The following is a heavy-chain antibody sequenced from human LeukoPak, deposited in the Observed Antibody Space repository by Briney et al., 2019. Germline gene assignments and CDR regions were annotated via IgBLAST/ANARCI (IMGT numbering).Heavy chain of an antibody. CDR3: ARGGWYEGPHYYYMDV. Sequence: PSETLSLTCTVSGYSISSGYYWGWIRQPPGKGLEWIGSIYHSGSTYYNPSLKSRVTISVDTSKNQFSLKLGSVTAADTAVYYCARGGWYEGPHYYYMDVWGKGTTVTVSS. CDR2: IYHSGST. CDR1: GYSISSGYY. V-gene: IGHV4-38-2*02. J-gene: IGHJ6*03. D-gene: IGHD6-19*01.